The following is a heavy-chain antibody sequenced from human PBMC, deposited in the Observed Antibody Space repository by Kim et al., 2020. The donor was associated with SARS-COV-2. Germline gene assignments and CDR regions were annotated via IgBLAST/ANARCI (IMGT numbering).Heavy chain of an antibody. Sequence: SETLSLTCTVSGGSISSYYWSWIRQPPGKGLEWIGYIYYSGSTNYNPSLKSRVTISVDTSKNQFSLKLSSVTAADTAVYYCARHGPAMVRGVIPMGFDYWGQGTLVTVSS. V-gene: IGHV4-59*08. D-gene: IGHD3-10*01. CDR1: GGSISSYY. J-gene: IGHJ4*02. CDR3: ARHGPAMVRGVIPMGFDY. CDR2: IYYSGST.